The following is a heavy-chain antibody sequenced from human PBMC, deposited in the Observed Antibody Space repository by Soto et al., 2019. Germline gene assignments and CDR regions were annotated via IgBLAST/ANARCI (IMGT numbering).Heavy chain of an antibody. D-gene: IGHD1-7*01. CDR1: GFTFSSYG. CDR2: ISYDGSNK. Sequence: QVQLVESGGGVVQPGRSLRLSCAASGFTFSSYGMHWVRQAPGKGLEWVAVISYDGSNKYYADSVKGRFTISRDNSKNPQYLQMNSLRAEDTAGYYCARTPPITGTPHFDYWGQGTLVTVSS. V-gene: IGHV3-30*03. CDR3: ARTPPITGTPHFDY. J-gene: IGHJ4*02.